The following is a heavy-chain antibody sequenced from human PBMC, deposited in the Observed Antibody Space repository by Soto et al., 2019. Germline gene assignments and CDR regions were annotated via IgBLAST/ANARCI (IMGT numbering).Heavy chain of an antibody. Sequence: QVQLVQSGAEVKKPGSSVKVSCKASGGTFSNSAINWVRQAPGQGLEWMGGIVPNFSVEHYAQRFQGRVTITADEYTSTAYMELSSLTSDDTAVYYGARGDVQELATSYYYHMDVWGPGTTVTVSS. CDR1: GGTFSNSA. J-gene: IGHJ6*02. CDR3: ARGDVQELATSYYYHMDV. D-gene: IGHD6-13*01. CDR2: IVPNFSVE. V-gene: IGHV1-69*01.